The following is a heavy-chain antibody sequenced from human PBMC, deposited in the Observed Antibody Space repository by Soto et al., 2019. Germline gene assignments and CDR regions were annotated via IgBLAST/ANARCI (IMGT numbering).Heavy chain of an antibody. J-gene: IGHJ6*03. D-gene: IGHD3-3*01. CDR2: IKQDGSEK. V-gene: IGHV3-7*01. Sequence: PGGSLRLSCAASGFTFSSYWMSWVRQAPGKGLEWVANIKQDGSEKYYVDSVKGRFTISRDNAKNSLYLQMNSLRAEDTAVYYCARDWWGDDSGFWSGYYPRGMDVWGKGTTVTVSS. CDR1: GFTFSSYW. CDR3: ARDWWGDDSGFWSGYYPRGMDV.